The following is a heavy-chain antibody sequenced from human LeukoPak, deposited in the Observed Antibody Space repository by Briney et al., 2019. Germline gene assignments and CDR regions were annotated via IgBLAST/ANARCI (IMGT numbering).Heavy chain of an antibody. D-gene: IGHD2-2*01. CDR2: FYYSGST. Sequence: SETLSLTCTVSGGSISSYYWSWIRQPPGKGLEWIGYFYYSGSTNYNPSLKSRVTISVDTSKNQFSLKLSSVTAADTAVYYCARGIGAAANWFDPWGQGTLVTVSS. V-gene: IGHV4-59*01. J-gene: IGHJ5*02. CDR3: ARGIGAAANWFDP. CDR1: GGSISSYY.